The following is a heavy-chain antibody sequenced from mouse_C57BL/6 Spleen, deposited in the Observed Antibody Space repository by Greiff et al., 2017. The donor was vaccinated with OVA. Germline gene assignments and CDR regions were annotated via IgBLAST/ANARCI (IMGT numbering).Heavy chain of an antibody. CDR2: IRNKANGYTT. J-gene: IGHJ3*01. CDR3: ARSFPFAY. CDR1: GFTFTDYY. V-gene: IGHV7-3*01. Sequence: EVQVVESGGGLVQPGGSLSLSCAASGFTFTDYYMSWVRQPPGKALEWLGFIRNKANGYTTEYSASVKGRFTISRDNSQSILYLQMNALRSEDSATYYCARSFPFAYWGQGTLVTVSA.